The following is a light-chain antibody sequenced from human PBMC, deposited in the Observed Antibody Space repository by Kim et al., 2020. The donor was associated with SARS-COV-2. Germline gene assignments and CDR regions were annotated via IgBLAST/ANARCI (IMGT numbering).Light chain of an antibody. CDR3: QQYNNWPPYT. CDR2: GAS. Sequence: IVMTQSPATLSVSPGERATLSCRASQSVSSKLAWYQQKPGQAPRLLIYGASTRATGIPARFSGSGSGTEFTLTISSLQSEDFAVYYCQQYNNWPPYTFGQGTKLEI. V-gene: IGKV3-15*01. J-gene: IGKJ2*01. CDR1: QSVSSK.